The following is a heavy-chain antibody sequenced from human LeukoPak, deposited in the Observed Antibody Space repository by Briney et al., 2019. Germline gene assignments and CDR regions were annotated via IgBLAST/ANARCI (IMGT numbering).Heavy chain of an antibody. J-gene: IGHJ6*02. CDR1: GGSISSYY. CDR2: IYYSGST. CDR3: ARAGRDYDFWSGYNYYYGMAV. Sequence: PSETLSLTCTVSGGSISSYYWSWIRQPPGKGLEWIGYIYYSGSTNYNPSLKSRVTISVDTSKNQFSLKLSSVTAADTAVYYCARAGRDYDFWSGYNYYYGMAVWGQGTTVTVSS. D-gene: IGHD3-3*01. V-gene: IGHV4-59*01.